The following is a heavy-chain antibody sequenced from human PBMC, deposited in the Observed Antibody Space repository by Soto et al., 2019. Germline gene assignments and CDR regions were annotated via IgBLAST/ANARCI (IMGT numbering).Heavy chain of an antibody. CDR3: ARGGPLGYCSSTSCSDFDY. D-gene: IGHD2-2*01. Sequence: QVQLQQWGAGLLKPSETLSLTCAVYGGSFSGYYWSWIRQPPGKGLEWIGEINHSGSTNYNPSLKSGVTISVDTSKNQFSLKLSSVTAADTAVYYCARGGPLGYCSSTSCSDFDYWGQGTLVTVSS. CDR2: INHSGST. V-gene: IGHV4-34*01. CDR1: GGSFSGYY. J-gene: IGHJ4*02.